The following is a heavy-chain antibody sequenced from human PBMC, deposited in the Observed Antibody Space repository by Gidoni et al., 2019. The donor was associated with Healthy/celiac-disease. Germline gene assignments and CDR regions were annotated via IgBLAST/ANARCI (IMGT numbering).Heavy chain of an antibody. J-gene: IGHJ6*02. CDR3: AREPVIAAAGRYYYGMDV. CDR1: GFTVSSNY. V-gene: IGHV3-66*01. CDR2: IYSGGST. Sequence: EVQLVESGGGLVQPGGSLRLSCAASGFTVSSNYMSWVRQAPGKGLEWVSVIYSGGSTYYADSVKGRFTISRDNSKNTLYLQMNSLRAEDTAVYYCAREPVIAAAGRYYYGMDVWGQGTTVTVSS. D-gene: IGHD6-13*01.